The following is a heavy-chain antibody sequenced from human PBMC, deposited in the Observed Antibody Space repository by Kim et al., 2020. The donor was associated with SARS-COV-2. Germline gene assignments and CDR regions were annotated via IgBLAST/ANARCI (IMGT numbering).Heavy chain of an antibody. J-gene: IGHJ4*02. Sequence: AQKFQGRVTIGADESTSTAYMELSSLRSEDTAVYYCARDKNTEVTGSSFDYWGQGTLVTVSS. V-gene: IGHV1-69*01. D-gene: IGHD2-8*02. CDR3: ARDKNTEVTGSSFDY.